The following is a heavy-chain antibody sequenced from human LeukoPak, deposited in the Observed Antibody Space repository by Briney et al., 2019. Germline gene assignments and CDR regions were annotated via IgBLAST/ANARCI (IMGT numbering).Heavy chain of an antibody. D-gene: IGHD3-3*01. CDR2: ISYDGSNK. CDR3: ARGRNDFWSPLDY. Sequence: GGSLRLSCAASGFTFSSYAMHWVRQAPGKGLEWVAVISYDGSNKYYADSVKGRFTISRDNSKNTLYLQMNSLRAEGTAVYYCARGRNDFWSPLDYWGQGTLVTVSS. J-gene: IGHJ4*02. CDR1: GFTFSSYA. V-gene: IGHV3-30-3*01.